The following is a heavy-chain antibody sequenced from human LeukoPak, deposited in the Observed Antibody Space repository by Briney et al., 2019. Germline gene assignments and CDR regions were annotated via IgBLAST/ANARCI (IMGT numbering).Heavy chain of an antibody. Sequence: SETLSLTCTVSGGSISSYYWSWIRQPPGKGLEWIGYIYYSGSTNYNPSLKSRVTISVDTSKNQFSLKLSSVTAADTAVYYCARRTTTNYYYYMDVWGKGTTVTVSS. CDR1: GGSISSYY. J-gene: IGHJ6*03. D-gene: IGHD4-11*01. CDR3: ARRTTTNYYYYMDV. CDR2: IYYSGST. V-gene: IGHV4-59*01.